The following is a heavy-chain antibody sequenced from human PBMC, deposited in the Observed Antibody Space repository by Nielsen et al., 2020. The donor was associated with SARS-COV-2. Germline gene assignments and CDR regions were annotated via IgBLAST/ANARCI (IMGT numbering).Heavy chain of an antibody. D-gene: IGHD1-26*01. CDR3: TMPMYSGSYYYYYGMDV. J-gene: IGHJ6*02. CDR1: GFTFSGSA. V-gene: IGHV3-73*01. Sequence: GGSLRLSCAASGFTFSGSAMHWVRQASGKGLEWVGRIRSKANSYATAYAASVKGRFTISRDDSKNTAYLQMNSLKTEDTAVYYCTMPMYSGSYYYYYGMDVWGQGTTVTVSS. CDR2: IRSKANSYAT.